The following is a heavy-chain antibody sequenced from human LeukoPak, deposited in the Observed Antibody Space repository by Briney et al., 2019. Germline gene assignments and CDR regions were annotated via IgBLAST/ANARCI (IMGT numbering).Heavy chain of an antibody. CDR2: IYHSGST. V-gene: IGHV4-30-4*01. CDR1: GGSISTGDYY. CDR3: AREGGSGNYKRPVDS. D-gene: IGHD3-10*01. Sequence: SQTLSLTCTVSGGSISTGDYYWSWIRQPPGKRLEWVGNIYHSGSTYYNPSLKSRLSISLDTSKNQFSLKLSSVTAADTAVYYCAREGGSGNYKRPVDSWGQGTLVIVSS. J-gene: IGHJ4*02.